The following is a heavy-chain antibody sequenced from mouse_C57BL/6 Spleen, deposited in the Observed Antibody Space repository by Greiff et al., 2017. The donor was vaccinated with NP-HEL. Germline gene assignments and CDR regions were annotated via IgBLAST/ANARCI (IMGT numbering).Heavy chain of an antibody. D-gene: IGHD1-1*01. Sequence: QVQLQQSGAELVRPGASVTLSCKASGYTFTDYEMHWVKQTPVHGLEWIGAIDPETGGTAYNQKFKGKAILTADKSSSTAYMELRSLTSEDSAVYYCTRFRGSSGYFDYWGQGTTLTVSS. J-gene: IGHJ2*01. CDR1: GYTFTDYE. V-gene: IGHV1-15*01. CDR2: IDPETGGT. CDR3: TRFRGSSGYFDY.